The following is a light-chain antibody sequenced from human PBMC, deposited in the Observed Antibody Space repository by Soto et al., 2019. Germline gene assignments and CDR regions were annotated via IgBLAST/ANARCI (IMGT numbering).Light chain of an antibody. CDR2: EVN. CDR1: SSDVGSYNL. J-gene: IGLJ1*01. CDR3: CSYAGSPYV. Sequence: QSVLTQPASVSGSPGQSITISCTGTSSDVGSYNLVSWYQQHPGKAPKLMIYEVNKRPSGVSNRFSGSKSGNTASLTISGLQAEDEADYYCCSYAGSPYVFGTGTKLTVL. V-gene: IGLV2-23*02.